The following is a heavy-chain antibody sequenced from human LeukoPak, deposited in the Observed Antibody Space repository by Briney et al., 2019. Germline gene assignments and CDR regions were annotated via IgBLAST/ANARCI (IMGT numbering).Heavy chain of an antibody. Sequence: GGSLRLSCAASGFTFDDYAMHWVRQAPGKGLEWVSLISGDGGSTYCADSVKGRFTISRDNSKNSLYLQMNSLRTEDTALYYCAKVFRDYYYYYGMDVWGQGTTVTVSS. CDR2: ISGDGGST. CDR3: AKVFRDYYYYYGMDV. J-gene: IGHJ6*02. D-gene: IGHD3-10*01. CDR1: GFTFDDYA. V-gene: IGHV3-43*02.